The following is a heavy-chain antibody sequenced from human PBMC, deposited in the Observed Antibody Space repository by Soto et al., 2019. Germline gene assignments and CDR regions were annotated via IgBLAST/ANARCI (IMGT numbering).Heavy chain of an antibody. J-gene: IGHJ4*02. D-gene: IGHD5-12*01. Sequence: QVQLQQWGAGLLKPSETLSLTCAVYGGSFSGYYWSWIRQPPGKGLEWIGEINHSGSTNYNPSLKSRVTISVDTSKNQFSLKLSSVTAADTAVYYCARGFRRKWLQLAYFDYWGQGTLVTVSS. CDR3: ARGFRRKWLQLAYFDY. CDR2: INHSGST. CDR1: GGSFSGYY. V-gene: IGHV4-34*01.